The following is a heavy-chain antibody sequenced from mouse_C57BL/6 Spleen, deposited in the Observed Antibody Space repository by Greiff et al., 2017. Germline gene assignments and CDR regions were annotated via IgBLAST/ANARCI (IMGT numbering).Heavy chain of an antibody. CDR3: ARGYYCSYDDFGC. CDR1: GFNFSDDG. J-gene: IGHJ2*01. V-gene: IGHV5-17*01. CDR2: ISSGSSTI. D-gene: IGHD2-1*01. Sequence: EVMLVESGGGLVKPGGSLKLSCAASGFNFSDDGMHWVRQAPEKGLEWVAYISSGSSTIYYADTVKGRVTISRDNAKNTLFLQMTSLRSEDTAMYYCARGYYCSYDDFGCRGQGTTLTVSS.